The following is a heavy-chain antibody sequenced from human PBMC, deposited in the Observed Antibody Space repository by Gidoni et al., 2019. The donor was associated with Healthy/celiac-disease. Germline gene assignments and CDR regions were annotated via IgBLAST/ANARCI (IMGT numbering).Heavy chain of an antibody. J-gene: IGHJ4*02. V-gene: IGHV3-23*01. CDR2: ISGSGGST. Sequence: EVQLLESGGGLLQPGGSLRLSCAASGFTFSSYAMGWVRQAPGKGLEWVSAISGSGGSTYYADSVKGRLTISRDNSKNTLYLQMNSLRAEDTAVYYCAKLGPHYYGSGSYDHWGQGTLVTVSS. D-gene: IGHD3-10*01. CDR1: GFTFSSYA. CDR3: AKLGPHYYGSGSYDH.